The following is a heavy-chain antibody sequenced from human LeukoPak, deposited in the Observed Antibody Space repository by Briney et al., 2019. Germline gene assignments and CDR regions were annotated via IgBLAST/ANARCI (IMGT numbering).Heavy chain of an antibody. Sequence: PGGSLRLSCAASGFTFSNAWMHWVRQVPGKGLVWVSLINSDGSSTTYADSVKGRFTISRDNAKNTLYLQMNSLRAEDTAVYYCARQGYWGQGSLVTVSS. CDR2: INSDGSST. J-gene: IGHJ4*02. CDR1: GFTFSNAW. CDR3: ARQGY. V-gene: IGHV3-74*01.